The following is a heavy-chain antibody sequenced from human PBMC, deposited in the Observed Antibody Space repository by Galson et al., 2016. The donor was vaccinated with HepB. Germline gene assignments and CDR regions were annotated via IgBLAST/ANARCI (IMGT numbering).Heavy chain of an antibody. CDR2: IYPLDSDT. CDR3: ARPPVRDGHNPRFYFDF. J-gene: IGHJ4*02. Sequence: QSGAEVKKPGESLKISCKGSGYTFSTYWIGWVRQMPGKGLEWMGIIYPLDSDTRYSPSFQCQVTISVDESIRTAYLQWTSLKPSDTAIYYCARPPVRDGHNPRFYFDFWGQGTQVTVSA. D-gene: IGHD5-24*01. V-gene: IGHV5-51*01. CDR1: GYTFSTYW.